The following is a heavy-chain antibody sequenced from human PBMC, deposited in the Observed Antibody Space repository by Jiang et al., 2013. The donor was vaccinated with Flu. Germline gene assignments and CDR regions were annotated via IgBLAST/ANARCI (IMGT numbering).Heavy chain of an antibody. J-gene: IGHJ4*02. CDR1: GDSVSSNSAA. D-gene: IGHD5-12*01. CDR3: ASSEYIGYGGGYYFDY. CDR2: TYYRSKWYN. V-gene: IGHV6-1*01. Sequence: SQTLSLTCAISGDSVSSNSAAWNWIRQSPSRGLEWLGRTYYRSKWYNDYAVSVKSRITINPDTSKNQFSLQLNSVTPEDTAVYYCASSEYIGYGGGYYFDYWGQGTLVTVSS.